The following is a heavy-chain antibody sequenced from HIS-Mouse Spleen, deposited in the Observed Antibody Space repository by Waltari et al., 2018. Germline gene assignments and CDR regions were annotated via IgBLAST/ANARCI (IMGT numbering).Heavy chain of an antibody. V-gene: IGHV2-70*01. CDR1: GFSLSTSGMF. CDR2: IDWDDDK. Sequence: QVTLRESGPALVKPTQTLTLTCTFSGFSLSTSGMFVSWIRQPPGKALEWLAPIDWDDDKYYSTSLKTRLTISKDTSKNQVVLTMTNMDPVDTATYYCARIAEGYSSGWYAFDYWGQGTLVTVSS. CDR3: ARIAEGYSSGWYAFDY. D-gene: IGHD6-19*01. J-gene: IGHJ4*02.